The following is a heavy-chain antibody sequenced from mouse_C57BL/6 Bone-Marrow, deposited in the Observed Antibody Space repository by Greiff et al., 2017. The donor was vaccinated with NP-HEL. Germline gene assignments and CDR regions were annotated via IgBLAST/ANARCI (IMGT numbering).Heavy chain of an antibody. J-gene: IGHJ1*03. CDR1: GYSITSGYD. V-gene: IGHV3-1*01. CDR2: ISYSGST. D-gene: IGHD4-1*01. CDR3: ARRGTGTWYFDV. Sequence: VQLQQSGPGMVKPSQSLSLTCTVTGYSITSGYDWHWIRHFPGNKLEWMGYISYSGSTNYNPSLKSRISITHDTSKNHFFLKLNSVTTEDTATYYCARRGTGTWYFDVWGTGTTVTVSS.